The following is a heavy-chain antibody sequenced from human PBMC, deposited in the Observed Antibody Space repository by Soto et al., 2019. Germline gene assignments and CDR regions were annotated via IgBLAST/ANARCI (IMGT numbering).Heavy chain of an antibody. CDR2: ISGSGGSK. Sequence: GGSLRLSCAASGFTFSSYAMSWVRQAPGKGLEWVSAISGSGGSKYYADSVKGRFTISRDNSKNTLYLQMNSLRAEDTAVYYCAKVSPELGYCSSTSCHPDAFDISGQATMVTVSS. D-gene: IGHD2-2*01. J-gene: IGHJ3*02. V-gene: IGHV3-23*01. CDR1: GFTFSSYA. CDR3: AKVSPELGYCSSTSCHPDAFDI.